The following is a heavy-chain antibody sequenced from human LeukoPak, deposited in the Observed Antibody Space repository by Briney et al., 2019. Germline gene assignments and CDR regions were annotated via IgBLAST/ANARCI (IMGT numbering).Heavy chain of an antibody. D-gene: IGHD6-13*01. Sequence: GGSLRLSCAASGFTFSTFAMTWVRQAPGKGLEWVAVIWYDGSNKYYADSVKGRFTISRDNSKNTLYLQMNSLRAEDTAVYYCARGFSSSQHNWFDPWGQGTLVTVSS. CDR3: ARGFSSSQHNWFDP. CDR2: IWYDGSNK. J-gene: IGHJ5*02. V-gene: IGHV3-33*08. CDR1: GFTFSTFA.